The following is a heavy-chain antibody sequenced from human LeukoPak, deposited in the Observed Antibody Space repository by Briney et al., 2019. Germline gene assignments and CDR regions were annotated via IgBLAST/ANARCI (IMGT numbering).Heavy chain of an antibody. Sequence: SETLSLTCTVSGATIRNYYWSWIRQTPEKGLEWMGYIHATGGSNYYPSLKSRLTVSIDTSRNQLSLKLTSVTAADTAVYFCARLGSYHDFWGQGALVTVSS. CDR2: IHATGGS. CDR3: ARLGSYHDF. CDR1: GATIRNYY. J-gene: IGHJ4*02. D-gene: IGHD1-26*01. V-gene: IGHV4-4*09.